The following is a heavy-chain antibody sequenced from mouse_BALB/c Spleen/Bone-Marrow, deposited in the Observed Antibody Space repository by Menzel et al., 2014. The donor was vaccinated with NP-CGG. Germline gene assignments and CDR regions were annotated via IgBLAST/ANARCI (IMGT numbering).Heavy chain of an antibody. J-gene: IGHJ1*01. CDR3: ARVYGWYFDV. V-gene: IGHV5-6-3*01. CDR1: GFTFSSYG. D-gene: IGHD1-1*01. Sequence: EVQLVESGGGLVQPGGSLKLSCVASGFTFSSYGMSWVRRTPDKRLELVATINNNGGSTYYPDSVKGQFTISGDNAKNTLYLQMSSLKSEDTAMYYCARVYGWYFDVWGAGTTVTVSS. CDR2: INNNGGST.